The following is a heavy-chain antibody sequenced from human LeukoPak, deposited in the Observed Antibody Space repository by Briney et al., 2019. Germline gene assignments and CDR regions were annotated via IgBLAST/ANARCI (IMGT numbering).Heavy chain of an antibody. D-gene: IGHD1-14*01. J-gene: IGHJ4*02. CDR3: VVLMNH. Sequence: GGSLRLSCAVSGFMSNTYDVKRVRQVPGRGLECVSYVSSGGHTLYYADSVRGRFTVSRDSASNSVSLRMNSLRAEDTGTYQCVVLMNHWGQGTPVTVST. CDR1: GFMSNTYD. V-gene: IGHV3-48*03. CDR2: VSSGGHTL.